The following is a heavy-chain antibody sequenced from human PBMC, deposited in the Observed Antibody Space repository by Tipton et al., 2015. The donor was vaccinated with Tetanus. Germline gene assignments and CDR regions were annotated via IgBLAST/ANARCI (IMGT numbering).Heavy chain of an antibody. Sequence: LRLSCTVSGGSLSRGGFYWTLIRQHPGKGLEWVGGIYFSGSTYYNPSLKRRVTISVDTSKNQFSLRLNSVTAADTAVYYCARDQARGARGWNYLDCWGQGTLVTVSS. D-gene: IGHD6-6*01. CDR3: ARDQARGARGWNYLDC. CDR2: IYFSGST. V-gene: IGHV4-31*03. J-gene: IGHJ4*02. CDR1: GGSLSRGGFY.